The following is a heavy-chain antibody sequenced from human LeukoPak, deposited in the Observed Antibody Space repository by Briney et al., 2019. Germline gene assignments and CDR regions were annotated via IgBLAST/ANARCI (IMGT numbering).Heavy chain of an antibody. J-gene: IGHJ5*02. V-gene: IGHV3-11*01. CDR2: ISSSGSTI. CDR3: ARTWHIAVAGKGDWFDP. D-gene: IGHD6-19*01. CDR1: GFTFSDYY. Sequence: GGSLRLSCAASGFTFSDYYMSWLRQAPGKGLEWISYISSSGSTIYYADSVKGRFTISRDNAKNSLYLQMNSLRAEDTAVYYCARTWHIAVAGKGDWFDPWGQGTLVTVSS.